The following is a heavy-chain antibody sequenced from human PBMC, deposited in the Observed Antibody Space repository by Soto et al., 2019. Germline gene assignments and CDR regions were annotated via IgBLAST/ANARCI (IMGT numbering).Heavy chain of an antibody. Sequence: QVQLQESGPGLVKPSETLSLTCTVSGGSISSYYWSWIRQPPGKGLEWIGYIYYSGSTNYNPSLRRRVTLSVDTSQNHFSLRQSSVTAADTSVSYCARHSLGTVTRTLFSAFDIWGQGTMVTVSS. CDR2: IYYSGST. J-gene: IGHJ3*02. V-gene: IGHV4-59*08. CDR3: ARHSLGTVTRTLFSAFDI. D-gene: IGHD4-17*01. CDR1: GGSISSYY.